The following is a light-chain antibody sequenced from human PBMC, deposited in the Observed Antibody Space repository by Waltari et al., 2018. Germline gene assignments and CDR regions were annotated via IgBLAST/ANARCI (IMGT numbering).Light chain of an antibody. J-gene: IGKJ1*01. Sequence: DIVMTQSPDSLAVSLGERATLTCKSSASLLSLSDSKNFVAWYQQKPGHSPKLLIHWASTRESGVPDRFSGSGSGTDFTLTISTLQGEDVAVYFCQQYYSTPPTFGQGTKVDIK. CDR2: WAS. CDR1: ASLLSLSDSKNF. CDR3: QQYYSTPPT. V-gene: IGKV4-1*01.